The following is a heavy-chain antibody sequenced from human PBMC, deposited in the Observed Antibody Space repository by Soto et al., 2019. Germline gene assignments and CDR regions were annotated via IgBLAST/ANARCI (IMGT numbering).Heavy chain of an antibody. V-gene: IGHV4-4*02. CDR2: IYHSGST. CDR1: GGSISSSNW. J-gene: IGHJ6*02. D-gene: IGHD1-26*01. Sequence: QVQLQESGPGLVKPSGTLSLTCAVSGGSISSSNWWSWVRQAPGKGLEWIGEIYHSGSTNYNPSLRSRVTISVDKSKNQFSLKLSSVTAADTAVYYCASVSGSYYYGMDVWGQGTTVTVSS. CDR3: ASVSGSYYYGMDV.